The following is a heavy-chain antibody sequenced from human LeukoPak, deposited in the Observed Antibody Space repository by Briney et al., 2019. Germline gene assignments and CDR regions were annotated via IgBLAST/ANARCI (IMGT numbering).Heavy chain of an antibody. CDR1: GGSITNYY. Sequence: KPSETLSLTCTASGGSITNYYWSWIRQPPGKGLEWIGRIHSSGGTNYNPSLKSRVTMSVDTSTNLVSLKLRSVTAADTDVYYCARGGAPEYWGQGTLVTVYS. CDR3: ARGGAPEY. J-gene: IGHJ4*02. CDR2: IHSSGGT. V-gene: IGHV4-4*07.